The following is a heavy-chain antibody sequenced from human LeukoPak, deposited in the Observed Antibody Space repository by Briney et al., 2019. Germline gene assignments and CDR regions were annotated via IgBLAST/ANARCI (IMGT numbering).Heavy chain of an antibody. CDR1: GGTCSSYA. CDR2: IIPIFGTA. CDR3: ARGAVEMLYDILTPYLDY. D-gene: IGHD3-9*01. Sequence: SVKVSCKASGGTCSSYAISWVRQAPGQGLEWMGGIIPIFGTANYAQKFQGRVTITADESTSTAYMELSSLRSEDTAVYYCARGAVEMLYDILTPYLDYWGQGTLVTVSS. J-gene: IGHJ4*02. V-gene: IGHV1-69*01.